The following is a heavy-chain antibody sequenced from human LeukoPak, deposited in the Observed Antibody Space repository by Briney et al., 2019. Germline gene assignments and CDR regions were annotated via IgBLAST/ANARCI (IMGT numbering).Heavy chain of an antibody. Sequence: SETLSLTCAVSGGSISSGGYSWSWIRQPPGKGLEWIGYIFYSGNTYYNPSLKSRVTISVDTSKKQFSLKLSSVTAADTAVYYCARHVGFITMVRGVINNNWFDPWGQGTLVTVSS. D-gene: IGHD3-10*01. J-gene: IGHJ5*02. CDR1: GGSISSGGYS. CDR3: ARHVGFITMVRGVINNNWFDP. V-gene: IGHV4-30-4*07. CDR2: IFYSGNT.